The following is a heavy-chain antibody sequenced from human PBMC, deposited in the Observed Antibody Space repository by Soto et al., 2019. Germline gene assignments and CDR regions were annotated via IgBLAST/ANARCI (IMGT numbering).Heavy chain of an antibody. D-gene: IGHD5-18*01. CDR3: ARGRYSYGSWYYGMDV. J-gene: IGHJ6*02. CDR1: GGSFSGYY. CDR2: INHSGST. V-gene: IGHV4-34*01. Sequence: SETLSLTCAVYGGSFSGYYWSWIRQPPVKGLEWIGEINHSGSTNYNPSLKSRVTISVDTSKNQFSLKLSSVTAADTAVYYCARGRYSYGSWYYGMDVWGQGTTVTVSS.